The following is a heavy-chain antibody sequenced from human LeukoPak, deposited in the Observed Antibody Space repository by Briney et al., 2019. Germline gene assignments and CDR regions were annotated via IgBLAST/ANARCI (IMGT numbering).Heavy chain of an antibody. Sequence: PSETLSLTCTVSGYSISSGFYWGWIRQPPGQGLEWIGTIHRGGSTNYNPSLKSRVTISVDTSKNQFSLNLSSVTVADTAIYYCARVYIYGRSYFDYWGQGTLVTVSS. D-gene: IGHD5-18*01. CDR3: ARVYIYGRSYFDY. J-gene: IGHJ4*02. CDR1: GYSISSGFY. V-gene: IGHV4-38-2*02. CDR2: IHRGGST.